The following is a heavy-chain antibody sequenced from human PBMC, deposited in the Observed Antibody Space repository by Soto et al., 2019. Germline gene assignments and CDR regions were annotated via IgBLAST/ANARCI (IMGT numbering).Heavy chain of an antibody. CDR3: AKDRPGYSSSWYESLDY. D-gene: IGHD6-13*01. V-gene: IGHV3-30*18. J-gene: IGHJ4*02. CDR2: ISYDGSNK. Sequence: QVQLVESGGGVVQPGRSLRLSCAASGFTFSSYGMHWVRQAPGKGLEWVAVISYDGSNKYYTDSVKGRFTISRDNSKNTLYLQMNSLRAEDTAVYYCAKDRPGYSSSWYESLDYWGQGTLVTVSS. CDR1: GFTFSSYG.